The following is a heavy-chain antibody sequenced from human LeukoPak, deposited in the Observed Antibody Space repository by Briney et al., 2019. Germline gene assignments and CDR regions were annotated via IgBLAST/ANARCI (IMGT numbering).Heavy chain of an antibody. J-gene: IGHJ6*02. V-gene: IGHV4-59*11. D-gene: IGHD2-21*02. Sequence: PSETLSLTCTVSGGSISSHYWSWIRQPPGKGLEWIGYIYYSGSTNYNPSLKSRVTISVDTSKNQFSLKLSSVTAADTAVYYCARGYCGGDCYPPGPNIEETYGMDVWGQGTTVTVSS. CDR3: ARGYCGGDCYPPGPNIEETYGMDV. CDR2: IYYSGST. CDR1: GGSISSHY.